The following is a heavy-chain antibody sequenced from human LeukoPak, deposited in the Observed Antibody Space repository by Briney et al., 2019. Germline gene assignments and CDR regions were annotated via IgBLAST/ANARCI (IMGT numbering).Heavy chain of an antibody. J-gene: IGHJ3*02. CDR1: GGSISSYY. CDR2: IYTSGST. CDR3: ARDRITIFGVLDAFDI. Sequence: PSETLSLXCTVSGGSISSYYWSWIRQPAGKGLEWIGRIYTSGSTNYNPSLKSRVTMSVDTSKNQFSLKLSSVTAADTAVYYCARDRITIFGVLDAFDIWGQGTMVTVSS. D-gene: IGHD3-3*01. V-gene: IGHV4-4*07.